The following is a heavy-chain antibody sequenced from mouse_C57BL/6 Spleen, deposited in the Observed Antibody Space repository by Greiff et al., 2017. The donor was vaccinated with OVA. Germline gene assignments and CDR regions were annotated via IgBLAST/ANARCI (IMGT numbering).Heavy chain of an antibody. CDR3: ASAVYYYGSSPVYWYFDV. Sequence: QVQLQQPGTELVKPGASVKLSCKASGYTFTSYWMHWVKQRHGQGLEWIGNINPSNGGTNSNEQFKSKATLTVDKSSRTAYMQLRSLTSEDSALYSCASAVYYYGSSPVYWYFDVWGTGTTVTVSS. D-gene: IGHD1-1*01. CDR2: INPSNGGT. V-gene: IGHV1-53*01. J-gene: IGHJ1*03. CDR1: GYTFTSYW.